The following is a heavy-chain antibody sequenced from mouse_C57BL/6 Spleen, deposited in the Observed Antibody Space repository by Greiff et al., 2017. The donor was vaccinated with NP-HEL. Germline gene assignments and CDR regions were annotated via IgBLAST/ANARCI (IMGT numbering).Heavy chain of an antibody. CDR1: GYTFTSYW. CDR2: IDPNSGGT. CDR3: GREGAILYQRDD. V-gene: IGHV1-72*01. J-gene: IGHJ2*01. Sequence: QVQLQQPGAELVKPGASVKLSCKASGYTFTSYWMHWVKQRPGRGLEWIGRIDPNSGGTKYNEQFKGKAKLTGDKPSSTDYMQLSSLTSEDSAVYYCGREGAILYQRDDWGQGTTLTVSS. D-gene: IGHD2-12*01.